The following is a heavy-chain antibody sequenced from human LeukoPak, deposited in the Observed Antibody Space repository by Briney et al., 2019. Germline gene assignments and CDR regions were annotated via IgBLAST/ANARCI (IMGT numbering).Heavy chain of an antibody. J-gene: IGHJ4*02. CDR1: GGSVSSSTYY. V-gene: IGHV4-39*01. D-gene: IGHD6-19*01. CDR2: INHSGST. CDR3: ARHDRYSSGWYRSGGYGY. Sequence: SETLSLTCTVSGGSVSSSTYYWGWIRQPPGKGLEWIGEINHSGSTNYNPSLKSRVTISVDTSKNQFSLKLSSVTAADTAVYYCARHDRYSSGWYRSGGYGYWGQGTLVTVSS.